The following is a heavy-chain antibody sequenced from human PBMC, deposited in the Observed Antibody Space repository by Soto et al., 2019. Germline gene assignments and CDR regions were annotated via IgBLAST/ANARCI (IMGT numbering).Heavy chain of an antibody. D-gene: IGHD6-19*01. CDR2: IKSKTDGGTT. Sequence: PGGSLRLSCAASGFTFRNAWMSWVRQAPGKGLEWVGRIKSKTDGGTTSYAAPVKGRFTIARDDSTNTLYLQMNSLQTEDTAVYYCTTAWIRAVAGRMDWWGPGTLVTVS. J-gene: IGHJ4*02. CDR3: TTAWIRAVAGRMDW. V-gene: IGHV3-15*01. CDR1: GFTFRNAW.